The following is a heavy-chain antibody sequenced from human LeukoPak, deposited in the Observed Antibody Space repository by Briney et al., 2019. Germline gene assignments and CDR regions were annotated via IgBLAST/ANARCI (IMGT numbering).Heavy chain of an antibody. CDR2: IKQDGSEK. CDR3: ARDPPEAITMIVVASFDY. CDR1: GFTFSSYW. Sequence: GGSLRLSCAASGFTFSSYWMSWVRQAPGKGLEWVANIKQDGSEKYYVDSVKGRFTISRDNAKNSLFLQMNSLRAEDTAVYYCARDPPEAITMIVVASFDYWGQGTLVTVSS. V-gene: IGHV3-7*01. D-gene: IGHD3-22*01. J-gene: IGHJ4*02.